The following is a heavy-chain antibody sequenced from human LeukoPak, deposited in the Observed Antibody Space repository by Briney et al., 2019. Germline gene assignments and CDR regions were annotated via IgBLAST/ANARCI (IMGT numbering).Heavy chain of an antibody. CDR1: GYRFTSYW. D-gene: IGHD4-23*01. V-gene: IGHV5-51*01. Sequence: GESLKISCKGSGYRFTSYWIGWVRQMPGKGLEWMGIIFPGDSDTRYSPSFQGQVTVSADKSISTAYLQWSSLKASDTAMYYCANADLGGNGFFDYWGQGTLVTVSS. CDR2: IFPGDSDT. J-gene: IGHJ4*02. CDR3: ANADLGGNGFFDY.